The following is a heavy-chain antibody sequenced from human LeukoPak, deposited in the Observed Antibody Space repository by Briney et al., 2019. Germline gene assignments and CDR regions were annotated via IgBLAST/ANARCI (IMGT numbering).Heavy chain of an antibody. D-gene: IGHD1-1*01. CDR1: GYTFSSFC. CDR3: ARESNWAYYFDY. V-gene: IGHV1-18*01. Sequence: ASVKVSCKASGYTFSSFCISWVRQAPGEGLEWMGWISTYDGNTKYAENLQDRVTLTTDTSTSTAYMELRSLRSDDTAVYFCARESNWAYYFDYWGQGTLLTVSS. J-gene: IGHJ4*02. CDR2: ISTYDGNT.